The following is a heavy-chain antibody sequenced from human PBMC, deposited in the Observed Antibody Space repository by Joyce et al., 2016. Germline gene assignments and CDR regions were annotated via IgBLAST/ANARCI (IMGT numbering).Heavy chain of an antibody. V-gene: IGHV3-30*18. CDR2: ISSERTNR. D-gene: IGHD5-18*01. J-gene: IGHJ4*02. CDR3: AKDGGYGLRYPELGY. Sequence: VHLVESGGGVVRPGRSLRLSCAASGFIFNTYGMHWVRQAPGKGLEWVAVISSERTNRFYAESVKGRFTIARDNSKNTLYLQMNSLRTEDTAVYFCAKDGGYGLRYPELGYWGQGTLVTVSS. CDR1: GFIFNTYG.